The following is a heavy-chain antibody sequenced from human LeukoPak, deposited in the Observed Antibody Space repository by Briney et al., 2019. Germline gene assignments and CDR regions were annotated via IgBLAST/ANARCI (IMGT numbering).Heavy chain of an antibody. CDR3: ATDYGSGTYYTLDY. V-gene: IGHV3-21*04. CDR2: ISSSSSYI. CDR1: GFTFSSYS. Sequence: PGGSLRLSCAASGFTFSSYSMNWVRQAPGKGLEWVSSISSSSSYIYYADSVKGRFTISRDNSKNTLHLQMNSLRAEDTAVYYCATDYGSGTYYTLDYWGQGTLVTVSS. J-gene: IGHJ4*02. D-gene: IGHD3-10*01.